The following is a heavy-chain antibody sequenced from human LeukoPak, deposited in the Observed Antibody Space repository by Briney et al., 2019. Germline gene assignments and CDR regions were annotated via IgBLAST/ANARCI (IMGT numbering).Heavy chain of an antibody. D-gene: IGHD3-3*01. CDR1: GASMNKYY. Sequence: SETLSLTCTVSGASMNKYYWSWIRQPPGKGLEWIGYIHYGGNTNYSPSLKSRLTISVDRSNNQFSLSLTSVTAADTAVYYCARRYDLWSGFRSDYYYMDVWGNATTVTVSS. V-gene: IGHV4-59*08. CDR2: IHYGGNT. J-gene: IGHJ6*03. CDR3: ARRYDLWSGFRSDYYYMDV.